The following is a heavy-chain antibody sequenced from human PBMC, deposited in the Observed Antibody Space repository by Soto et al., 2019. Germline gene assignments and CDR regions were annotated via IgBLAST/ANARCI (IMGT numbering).Heavy chain of an antibody. CDR2: IAYDGTIK. CDR3: ARDKIKGAPDYLDS. V-gene: IGHV3-30-3*01. D-gene: IGHD1-26*01. J-gene: IGHJ4*02. CDR1: GFTFSANA. Sequence: QEQLVESGGAVVQPGRSLTLSCAASGFTFSANAMHWVRQAPGKGLEWVAVIAYDGTIKIYRDSVKGRFTISRDDSKSTLYLQMNSLRPEDTAVYHCARDKIKGAPDYLDSWGQGTLVTVSS.